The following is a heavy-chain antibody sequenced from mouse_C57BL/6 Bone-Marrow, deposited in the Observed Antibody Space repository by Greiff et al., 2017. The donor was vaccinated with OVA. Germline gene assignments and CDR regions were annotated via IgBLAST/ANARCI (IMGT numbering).Heavy chain of an antibody. CDR3: ARYRGYDYDYYFDY. D-gene: IGHD2-4*01. V-gene: IGHV5-16*01. Sequence: EVKLMESEGGLVQPGSSMKLSCTASGFTFSDYYMAWVRQVPEKGLEWVATINYDGSRPYYLDSLKSRFIISRDNAKNLLYLQMSRLKSDDTATYYCARYRGYDYDYYFDYWVQGTTLTVSS. J-gene: IGHJ2*01. CDR2: INYDGSRP. CDR1: GFTFSDYY.